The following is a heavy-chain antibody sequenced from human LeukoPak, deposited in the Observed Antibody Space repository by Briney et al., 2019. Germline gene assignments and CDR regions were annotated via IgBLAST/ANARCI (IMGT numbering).Heavy chain of an antibody. J-gene: IGHJ4*02. V-gene: IGHV4-39*07. CDR2: IYYSGNT. CDR3: ASRKLGNDY. CDR1: GVSINSDSDY. Sequence: PSETLSLTCTVSGVSINSDSDYWVWIRQPPGKGLELIGNIYYSGNTYYNPSLKSRVTISLDTSKNQFSLKLSSVTAADTAVYCASRKLGNDYWGQGTLVTVSS. D-gene: IGHD7-27*01.